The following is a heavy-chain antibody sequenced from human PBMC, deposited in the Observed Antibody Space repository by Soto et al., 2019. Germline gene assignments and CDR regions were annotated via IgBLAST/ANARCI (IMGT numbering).Heavy chain of an antibody. CDR3: ASFWSGYSIYFQH. J-gene: IGHJ1*01. V-gene: IGHV4-39*01. Sequence: TLSLTCTVSGGSISSGSYYWGWIRQPPGKGLEWIGSVFYSGNTYYNPSLQSRVTISVDTSKNQFSLKLSSVTAADTAVYYCASFWSGYSIYFQHWGQGTLVTVSS. D-gene: IGHD3-3*01. CDR2: VFYSGNT. CDR1: GGSISSGSYY.